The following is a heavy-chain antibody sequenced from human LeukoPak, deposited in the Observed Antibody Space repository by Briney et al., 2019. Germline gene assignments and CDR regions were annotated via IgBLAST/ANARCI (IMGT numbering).Heavy chain of an antibody. Sequence: GASVKVSCKVSGYTLSELSMHWVRQAPGKGLEWMGGFDPEDGETIYAQKFQGRVTMTEDTSTDTAYMELSSLRSEDTAVYYCATVNPSTDWFDPWGQGTLVTVSS. CDR3: ATVNPSTDWFDP. V-gene: IGHV1-24*01. CDR2: FDPEDGET. J-gene: IGHJ5*02. CDR1: GYTLSELS. D-gene: IGHD2-2*01.